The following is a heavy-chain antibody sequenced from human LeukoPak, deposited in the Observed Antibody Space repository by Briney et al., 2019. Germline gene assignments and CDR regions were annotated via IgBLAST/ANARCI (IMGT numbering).Heavy chain of an antibody. J-gene: IGHJ1*01. V-gene: IGHV1-18*01. D-gene: IGHD3-22*01. CDR3: ARDVTYYYDSSGYYGQYFQH. Sequence: ASVKVSCKASGYTFTSYGISWVRQAPGQGLEWMGWISAYNGNTNYAQKLQGRVTMTTDTSTSTAYMELRSLRSDDTAVYYYARDVTYYYDSSGYYGQYFQHWGQGTLFTVSS. CDR1: GYTFTSYG. CDR2: ISAYNGNT.